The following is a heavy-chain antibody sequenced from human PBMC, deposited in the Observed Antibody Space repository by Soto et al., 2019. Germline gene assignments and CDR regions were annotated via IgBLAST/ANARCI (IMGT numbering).Heavy chain of an antibody. CDR3: ARDTGDRRDGMDV. CDR2: IKEDGSEK. CDR1: GFTFSSYW. J-gene: IGHJ6*02. Sequence: EVQLVESGGGLVKPGGSLRLSCAASGFTFSSYWMSWVRQAPGKGLEWVANIKEDGSEKHYVGSVKGRFTISRDDAKDSVYLQMNSLRVEDTAVYYCARDTGDRRDGMDVWGQGTTVTVSS. V-gene: IGHV3-7*03. D-gene: IGHD7-27*01.